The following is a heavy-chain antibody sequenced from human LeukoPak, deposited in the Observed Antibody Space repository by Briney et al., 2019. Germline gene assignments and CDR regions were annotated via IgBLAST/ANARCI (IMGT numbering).Heavy chain of an antibody. J-gene: IGHJ4*02. CDR3: AASLGDDFWSAN. Sequence: ASVKVSCKASGYTFTGYYMHWVRQAPGQGLEWMGWINPNSGGTNYAQKFQGRVTMTRDTSISTAYMELSRLRSDDTAVYYCAASLGDDFWSANWGQGTLVTVSS. D-gene: IGHD3-3*01. CDR2: INPNSGGT. CDR1: GYTFTGYY. V-gene: IGHV1-2*02.